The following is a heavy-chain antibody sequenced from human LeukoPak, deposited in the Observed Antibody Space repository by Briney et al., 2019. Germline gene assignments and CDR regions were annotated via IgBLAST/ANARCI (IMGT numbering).Heavy chain of an antibody. V-gene: IGHV4-34*01. CDR3: AKSLKDYGDYGDY. CDR2: INHSGST. D-gene: IGHD4-17*01. J-gene: IGHJ4*02. CDR1: GGSFSGYY. Sequence: SETLSLTCAVYGGSFSGYYWNWIRQPPGKGLEWIGEINHSGSTNYNPSLKSRVTISVDTSKNQFSLKLSSVTAADTAVYYCAKSLKDYGDYGDYWGQGTLVTVSS.